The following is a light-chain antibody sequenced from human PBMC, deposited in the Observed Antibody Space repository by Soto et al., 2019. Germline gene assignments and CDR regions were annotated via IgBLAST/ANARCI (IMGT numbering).Light chain of an antibody. V-gene: IGKV1-39*01. CDR1: ERISDY. CDR2: TAS. CDR3: QQSYSTTGT. J-gene: IGKJ1*01. Sequence: DIQMTQSPSSLSASVGDRATISCRASERISDYLAWYQQKPGKAPKLLINTASSLRSGVPSRFSGSGTGTDFTLTISSLQPEDFATYYCQQSYSTTGTFGQGTKVDIK.